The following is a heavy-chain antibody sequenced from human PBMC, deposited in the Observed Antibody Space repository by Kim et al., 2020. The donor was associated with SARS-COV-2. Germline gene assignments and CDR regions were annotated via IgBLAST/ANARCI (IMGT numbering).Heavy chain of an antibody. V-gene: IGHV7-4-1*02. CDR3: ARDPPNDYDFWSGTTNHY. CDR1: GYTFTSYA. J-gene: IGHJ4*02. Sequence: ASVKVSCKASGYTFTSYAMNWVRQAPGQGLEWMGWINTNTGNPTYAQGFTGRFVFSLDTSVSTAYLQISSLKAEDTAVYYCARDPPNDYDFWSGTTNHYWGQGTLVTVSS. D-gene: IGHD3-3*01. CDR2: INTNTGNP.